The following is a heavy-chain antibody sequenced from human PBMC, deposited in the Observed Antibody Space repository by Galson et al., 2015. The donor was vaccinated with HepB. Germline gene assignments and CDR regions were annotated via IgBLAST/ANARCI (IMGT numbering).Heavy chain of an antibody. V-gene: IGHV4-34*01. CDR3: ARGSSPANWFDP. J-gene: IGHJ5*02. CDR1: GVSFSDYY. D-gene: IGHD2-15*01. CDR2: IRHSGRT. Sequence: ETLSLTCAVTGVSFSDYYWVWIRQSPGKGLEWIGEIRHSGRTNYNPSLKSRVTISVDTSKNQFTLNLNSVTAADTAVYFCARGSSPANWFDPWGQGTLVTASS.